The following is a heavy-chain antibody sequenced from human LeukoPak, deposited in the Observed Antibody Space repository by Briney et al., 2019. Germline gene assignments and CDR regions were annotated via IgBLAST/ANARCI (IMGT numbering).Heavy chain of an antibody. V-gene: IGHV4-34*01. J-gene: IGHJ4*02. D-gene: IGHD2-21*02. CDR1: GGSFSGYY. CDR3: AREEVVTTGFDY. Sequence: RPSETLSLTCAVYGGSFSGYYWSWIRQPPGKGLEWIGEINHSGSTNYNPSLKSRVTISVDTSKNQFSLKLSFVTAADTAVYYCAREEVVTTGFDYWGQGTLVTVSS. CDR2: INHSGST.